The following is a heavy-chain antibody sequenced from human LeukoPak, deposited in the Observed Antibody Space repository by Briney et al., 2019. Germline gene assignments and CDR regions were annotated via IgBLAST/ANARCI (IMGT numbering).Heavy chain of an antibody. J-gene: IGHJ4*02. D-gene: IGHD3-10*01. Sequence: LETLSLTCTVSGGSVRSGSYYWSCIRQPPGKGLEWIGYIDYSGSTNYNPSLRSRVTISVDTSKNQFSLKLSSVTAADTAVYYCARGYYGSGSFFDYWGQGTLVTVSS. CDR1: GGSVRSGSYY. CDR3: ARGYYGSGSFFDY. CDR2: IDYSGST. V-gene: IGHV4-61*01.